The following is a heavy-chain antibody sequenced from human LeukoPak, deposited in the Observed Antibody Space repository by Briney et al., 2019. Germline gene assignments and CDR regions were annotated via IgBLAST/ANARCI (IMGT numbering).Heavy chain of an antibody. J-gene: IGHJ4*02. CDR1: GFTFSIYS. V-gene: IGHV3-48*02. Sequence: AGGSLRLSCAASGFTFSIYSMNWVRQAPGKGLECVSYITNSGSTIYYSDCFMGRFTISRDNAKNSLYLQMSSLRDEDTDVYYCARDTLWSFDAWGQGTLVTVSS. CDR3: ARDTLWSFDA. CDR2: ITNSGSTI. D-gene: IGHD2-8*02.